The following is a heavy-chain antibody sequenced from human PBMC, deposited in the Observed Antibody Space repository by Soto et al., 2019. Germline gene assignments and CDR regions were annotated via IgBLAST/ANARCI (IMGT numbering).Heavy chain of an antibody. CDR1: ADRCSDYW. J-gene: IGHJ3*02. Sequence: ESLKISFQSAADRCSDYWIHWVRQVHEKGLEWMGKIDPSDSFATYSPSFQGRVTISIDKSINTAFLRWTGLKSSDTAMYYCPNLDFTFGSVDVFDIWGQGTMVTVSS. CDR2: IDPSDSFA. V-gene: IGHV5-10-1*04. CDR3: PNLDFTFGSVDVFDI. D-gene: IGHD3-3*01.